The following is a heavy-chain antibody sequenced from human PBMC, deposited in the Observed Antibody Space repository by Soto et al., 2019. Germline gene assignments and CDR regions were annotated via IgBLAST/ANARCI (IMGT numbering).Heavy chain of an antibody. CDR1: GGSFSGYY. J-gene: IGHJ5*02. CDR2: INHSGST. CDR3: ARDASSWYRENWFDP. D-gene: IGHD6-13*01. Sequence: SETLSLTCAVYGGSFSGYYWTWIRQPPGTGLEWIGEINHSGSTNYNPSLKSRVTISVDTSKNQFSLKLSSVTAADTAVYYCARDASSWYRENWFDPWGQGTLVTVS. V-gene: IGHV4-34*01.